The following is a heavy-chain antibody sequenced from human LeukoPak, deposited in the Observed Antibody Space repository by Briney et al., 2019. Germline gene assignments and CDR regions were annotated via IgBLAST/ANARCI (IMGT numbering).Heavy chain of an antibody. J-gene: IGHJ4*02. V-gene: IGHV3-30*02. CDR2: IRYDGSNK. Sequence: GGSLRLSCAASGFTFSSYGMHWVRQAPGKGLEWVAFIRYDGSNKYYADSVKGRFTISRDNAKNSLYLQMNSLRAEDTALYYCARESYDILTGYYNVDYWGQGTLATVSS. D-gene: IGHD3-9*01. CDR1: GFTFSSYG. CDR3: ARESYDILTGYYNVDY.